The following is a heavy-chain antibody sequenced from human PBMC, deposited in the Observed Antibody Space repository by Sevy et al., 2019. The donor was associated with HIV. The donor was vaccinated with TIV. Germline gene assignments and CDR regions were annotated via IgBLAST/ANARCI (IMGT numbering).Heavy chain of an antibody. J-gene: IGHJ5*02. Sequence: GGSLRLSCAASEFTFSNYAMRWVRQAPGKGLEWVSTITSSGGRTYYADSVRGRFTISRDNSKHTLYLQMNSLRAEDTAVYYCATYYYDSSGYYSAGWFDPWGQGTLVTVSS. CDR1: EFTFSNYA. D-gene: IGHD3-22*01. V-gene: IGHV3-23*01. CDR2: ITSSGGRT. CDR3: ATYYYDSSGYYSAGWFDP.